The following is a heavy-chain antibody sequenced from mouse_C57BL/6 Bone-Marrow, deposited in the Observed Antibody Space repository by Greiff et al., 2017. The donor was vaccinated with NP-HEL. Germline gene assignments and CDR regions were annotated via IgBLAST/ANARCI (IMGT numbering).Heavy chain of an antibody. CDR3: ARLRGDYDGGYYAMDY. Sequence: EVKLEESGGGLVQPGESLTLSCESNEYEFPSHDMSWVRKTPEKRLEVVAALNSDGGSPYYPDTMEKRFIISRGNTKKTLYLQMSSLRSDDTALYYCARLRGDYDGGYYAMDYWGQGTSVTVSS. J-gene: IGHJ4*01. CDR1: EYEFPSHD. CDR2: LNSDGGSP. D-gene: IGHD2-4*01. V-gene: IGHV5-2*03.